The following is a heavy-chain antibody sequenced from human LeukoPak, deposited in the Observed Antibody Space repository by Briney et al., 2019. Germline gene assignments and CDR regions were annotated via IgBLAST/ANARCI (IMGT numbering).Heavy chain of an antibody. D-gene: IGHD6-13*01. J-gene: IGHJ4*02. Sequence: SETLSLTCTVSGDPISSYYWSWIRQPPGKGLEWIGYIYHSGSTNYNPSLKSRVTISADTSKDQFSLKLASVTAADTAVYYCATGYSSTWYYLDYWGQGTLVTVSS. V-gene: IGHV4-59*01. CDR2: IYHSGST. CDR1: GDPISSYY. CDR3: ATGYSSTWYYLDY.